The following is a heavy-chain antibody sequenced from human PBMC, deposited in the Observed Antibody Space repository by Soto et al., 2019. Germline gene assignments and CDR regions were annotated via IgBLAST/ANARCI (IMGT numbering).Heavy chain of an antibody. V-gene: IGHV4-39*01. D-gene: IGHD2-15*01. J-gene: IGHJ3*02. Sequence: KASETLSLTCTVSGGSISSSSYYWGWIRQPPGKGLEWIGSIYYSGSTYYNPSLKSRVTISVDTSKNQFSLKLSSVTAADTAVYYCATMVARGAFDIWGQGTMVTVSS. CDR2: IYYSGST. CDR1: GGSISSSSYY. CDR3: ATMVARGAFDI.